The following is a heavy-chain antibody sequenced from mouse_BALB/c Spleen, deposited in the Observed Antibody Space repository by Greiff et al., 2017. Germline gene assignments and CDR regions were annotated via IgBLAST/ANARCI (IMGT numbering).Heavy chain of an antibody. CDR1: GFTFSSFG. D-gene: IGHD2-10*02. J-gene: IGHJ3*01. CDR2: ISSGSSTI. V-gene: IGHV5-17*02. CDR3: ARERGWYGNYVFAY. Sequence: EVQRVESGGGLVQPGGSRKLSCAASGFTFSSFGMHWVRQAPEKGLEWVAYISSGSSTIYYADTVKGRFTISRDNPKNTLFLQMTSLRSEDTAMYYCARERGWYGNYVFAYWGQGTLVTVSA.